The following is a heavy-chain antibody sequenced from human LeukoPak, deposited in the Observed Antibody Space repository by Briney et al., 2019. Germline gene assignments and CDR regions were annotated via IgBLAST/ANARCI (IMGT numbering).Heavy chain of an antibody. CDR3: ARVLVLPAADYFDY. CDR1: GYTFTGYY. Sequence: ASVKVSCKASGYTFTGYYMLWVRQAPGQRLEWMGWINPNSGGTNYAQKFQGRVTMTRYTSISTAYMELSRLRSDDTAVYYCARVLVLPAADYFDYWVQGTMVTVSS. D-gene: IGHD2-2*01. CDR2: INPNSGGT. V-gene: IGHV1-2*02. J-gene: IGHJ4*02.